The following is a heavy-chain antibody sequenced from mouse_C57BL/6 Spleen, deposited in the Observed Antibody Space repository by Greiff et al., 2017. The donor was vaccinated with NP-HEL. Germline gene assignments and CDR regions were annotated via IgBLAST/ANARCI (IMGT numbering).Heavy chain of an antibody. Sequence: DVKLVESGGGLVKPGGSLKLSCAASGFTFSSYAMSWVRQTPEKRLEWVATISDGGSYTYYPDNVKGRFTISRENAKNNLYLQMSHLKSEDTAMYYWAREGHGGRWFAYWGQGTLGTVSA. CDR1: GFTFSSYA. CDR3: AREGHGGRWFAY. V-gene: IGHV5-4*03. J-gene: IGHJ3*01. CDR2: ISDGGSYT. D-gene: IGHD1-2*01.